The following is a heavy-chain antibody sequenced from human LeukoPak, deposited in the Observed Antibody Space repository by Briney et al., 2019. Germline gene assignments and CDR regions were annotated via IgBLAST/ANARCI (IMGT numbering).Heavy chain of an antibody. Sequence: GGSLRLSCAASGFXFSDYYISWIRQAPGKGLEWVSYISSTSSYTNYADSVKGRFTISIDNAKNSLYLQMNSLRADDTAVYYCARDSMVREKLLDYWGQGALVTVSS. D-gene: IGHD3-10*01. J-gene: IGHJ4*02. V-gene: IGHV3-11*05. CDR2: ISSTSSYT. CDR3: ARDSMVREKLLDY. CDR1: GFXFSDYY.